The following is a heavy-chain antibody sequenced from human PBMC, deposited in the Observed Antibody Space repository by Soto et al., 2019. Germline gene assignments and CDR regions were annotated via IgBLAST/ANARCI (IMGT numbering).Heavy chain of an antibody. J-gene: IGHJ4*02. CDR3: ARHGYSYGGGDFDY. V-gene: IGHV3-66*04. D-gene: IGHD5-18*01. CDR1: GFTVSSNY. Sequence: EVQLVESGGGFVQPGVSLRLSCAASGFTVSSNYMSWVRQAPGKGLEWVSVIYSGGSAYYADSVKGRFTISRDNSKNTLYLQMNSLRAEDTAVYYCARHGYSYGGGDFDYWGQGTLVTVSS. CDR2: IYSGGSA.